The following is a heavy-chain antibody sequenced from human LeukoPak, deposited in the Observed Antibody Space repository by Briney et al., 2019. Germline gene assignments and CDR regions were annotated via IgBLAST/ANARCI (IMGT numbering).Heavy chain of an antibody. Sequence: PGGSLRLSCAASGFTFSSYGMHWVRQAPGKGLEWVAVISYDGSNKYYADSVKGRFTISRDNAKNSLYLQMNSLRAEDTAVYYCASRNDTFHIWGQGTMVTVSS. CDR3: ASRNDTFHI. CDR2: ISYDGSNK. J-gene: IGHJ3*02. V-gene: IGHV3-30*03. CDR1: GFTFSSYG.